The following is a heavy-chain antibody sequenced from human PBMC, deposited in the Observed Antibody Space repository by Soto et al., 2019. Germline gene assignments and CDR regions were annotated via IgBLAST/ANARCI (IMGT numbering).Heavy chain of an antibody. D-gene: IGHD1-26*01. Sequence: QVQLAQSGAEVKKPGASVRLSCKPSGHTFTLYTFHWVRQAPGQGLEWMGIIHPSGGSTKYAQISRGRVTLTADTTTDTVFMDLTSLTFDATAVYYCARGSFADYVDSWGQGTLVNASS. V-gene: IGHV1-46*01. CDR3: ARGSFADYVDS. CDR1: GHTFTLYT. J-gene: IGHJ4*02. CDR2: IHPSGGST.